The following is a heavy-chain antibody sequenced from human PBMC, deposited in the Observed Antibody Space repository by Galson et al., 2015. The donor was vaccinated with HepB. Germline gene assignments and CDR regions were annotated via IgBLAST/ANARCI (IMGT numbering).Heavy chain of an antibody. D-gene: IGHD4-17*01. CDR2: IIPILGIA. CDR1: GGTFSSYA. CDR3: ARDPNGDPRRWFDP. J-gene: IGHJ5*02. V-gene: IGHV1-69*04. Sequence: SVKVSCKASGGTFSSYAISWVRQAPGQGLEWMGRIIPILGIANYAQKFQGRVTITADKSTSTAYMELSSLRSEDTAVYYCARDPNGDPRRWFDPWGQGTLVTVSS.